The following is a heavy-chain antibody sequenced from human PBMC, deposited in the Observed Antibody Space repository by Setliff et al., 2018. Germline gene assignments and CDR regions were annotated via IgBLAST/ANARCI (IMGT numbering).Heavy chain of an antibody. CDR2: IFHLGNA. CDR1: GFYISGGYC. J-gene: IGHJ1*01. CDR3: VRQGADTGSNYDKYFRH. V-gene: IGHV4-38-2*02. D-gene: IGHD1-26*01. Sequence: SETLSLTCIVSGFYISGGYCWGWIRQSPGKGLEWIASIFHLGNAYYNPSLKSRVTMSVDTSKNQFSLRLTSVTAADTAVYYCVRQGADTGSNYDKYFRHWGQGTLVTVSS.